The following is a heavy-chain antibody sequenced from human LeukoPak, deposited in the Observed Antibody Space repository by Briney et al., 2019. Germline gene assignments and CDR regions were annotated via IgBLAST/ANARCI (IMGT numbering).Heavy chain of an antibody. CDR3: ASDSISMNAFDA. V-gene: IGHV4-59*11. CDR2: ISSIGST. Sequence: SETLSLTCSVSDDSFSTHYWTWIRQPPGKGLEWIGYISSIGSTNYNPSLKSRVTISVDTSKNQFSLKMTSVTAADTAVYYCASDSISMNAFDAWGQGTMVTVSS. J-gene: IGHJ3*01. CDR1: DDSFSTHY. D-gene: IGHD3-22*01.